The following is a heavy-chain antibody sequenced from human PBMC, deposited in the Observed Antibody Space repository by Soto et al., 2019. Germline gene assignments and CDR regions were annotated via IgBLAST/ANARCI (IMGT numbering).Heavy chain of an antibody. CDR3: AAGVQVRGVYLDY. V-gene: IGHV3-23*01. CDR2: ISGSGGST. D-gene: IGHD3-10*01. J-gene: IGHJ4*02. CDR1: GFTFSSYA. Sequence: GSLRLSCAASGFTFSSYAMSWVRQAPGKGLEWVSAISGSGGSTYYADSVKGRFTISRDNSKNTLYLQMNSLRAEDTAVYYCAAGVQVRGVYLDYWGQGTLVTVSS.